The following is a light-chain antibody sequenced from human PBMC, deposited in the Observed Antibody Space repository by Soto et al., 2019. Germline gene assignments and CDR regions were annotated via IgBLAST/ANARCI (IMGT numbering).Light chain of an antibody. CDR1: QTFSGW. CDR2: KAA. V-gene: IGKV1-5*03. CDR3: QQYDSFPLT. Sequence: DIQMTQSPSTLSASVGDRVTITCRASQTFSGWLAWYQQRPGEGPKLLIYKAATLESGVTSRFSGSGSGTEFTLTISSLQPDDFATYYCQQYDSFPLTFGGGTKVEIK. J-gene: IGKJ4*01.